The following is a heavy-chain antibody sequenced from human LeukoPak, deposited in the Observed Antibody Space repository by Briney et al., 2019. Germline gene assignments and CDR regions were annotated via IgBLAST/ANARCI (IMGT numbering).Heavy chain of an antibody. CDR2: INPDSGGT. V-gene: IGHV1-2*02. J-gene: IGHJ3*02. CDR3: ARAGLWDYSDSSGYHNAAFDI. CDR1: GYTFTDYY. Sequence: ASVKVSCTASGYTFTDYYMHWVRQAPGQGLEWMGWINPDSGGTNYAQKFQGRVTMTRDTSISTAYMELSRLRSDDTAVYYCARAGLWDYSDSSGYHNAAFDIWGLGTMVTVSS. D-gene: IGHD3-22*01.